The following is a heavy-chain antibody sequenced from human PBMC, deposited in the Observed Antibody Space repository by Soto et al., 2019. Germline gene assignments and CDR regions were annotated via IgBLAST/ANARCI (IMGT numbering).Heavy chain of an antibody. CDR1: GFTFSNAW. CDR3: TMRATGENGDYEDGALDY. J-gene: IGHJ4*02. Sequence: GGSLRLSCAASGFTFSNAWMSWVRQAPGKGLEWVGRIKSKTDGGTTDYAAPVKGRFTISRDDSKNTLYLQMNSLKTEDTAVYYCTMRATGENGDYEDGALDYWGQGTLVTVSS. D-gene: IGHD4-17*01. V-gene: IGHV3-15*01. CDR2: IKSKTDGGTT.